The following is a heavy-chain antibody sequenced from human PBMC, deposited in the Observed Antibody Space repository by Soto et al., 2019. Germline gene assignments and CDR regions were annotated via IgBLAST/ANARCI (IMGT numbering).Heavy chain of an antibody. Sequence: QVQLVESGGGVVQPGRSLRLSCAASGFTFSSYGMHWVRQAPGKGLEWVAVIWYDGSNKYYADSVKGRFTISRDNSKNTMYLPMNSLRVEDKAVYYCASGLVLWFSQYYFDYWGQGTLVTVSS. CDR1: GFTFSSYG. V-gene: IGHV3-33*01. J-gene: IGHJ4*02. D-gene: IGHD3-10*01. CDR2: IWYDGSNK. CDR3: ASGLVLWFSQYYFDY.